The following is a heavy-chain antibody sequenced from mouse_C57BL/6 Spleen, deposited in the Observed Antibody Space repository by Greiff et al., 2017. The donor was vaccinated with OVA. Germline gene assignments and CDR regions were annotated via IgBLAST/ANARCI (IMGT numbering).Heavy chain of an antibody. CDR1: GFSLTSYG. Sequence: VQLQQSGPGLVQPSQSLSITCTVSGFSLTSYGVHWVRQSPGKGLEWLGVIWRGGSTDYNAAFMSRLSITKDNSKSQVFFKMNSLQADDTAIYYCAKNRLSDGYFYYFDYWGQGTTLTVSS. D-gene: IGHD2-3*01. CDR3: AKNRLSDGYFYYFDY. J-gene: IGHJ2*01. CDR2: IWRGGST. V-gene: IGHV2-5*01.